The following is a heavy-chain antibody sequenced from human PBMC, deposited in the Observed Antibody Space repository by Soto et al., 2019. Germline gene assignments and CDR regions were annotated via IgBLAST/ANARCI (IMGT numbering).Heavy chain of an antibody. D-gene: IGHD4-4*01. Sequence: QLQLQESGPGLVKPSETLSLTCTVSGGSISSSSYYWGWIRQPPGKGLAWIGSIYYSGSTYYNPSLNSRGSIYVDTSKNQCSLKLSSVTAADTAVYYCARHSLGSNYDFFILFDPWGQGTLVTVSS. CDR2: IYYSGST. J-gene: IGHJ5*02. CDR1: GGSISSSSYY. CDR3: ARHSLGSNYDFFILFDP. V-gene: IGHV4-39*01.